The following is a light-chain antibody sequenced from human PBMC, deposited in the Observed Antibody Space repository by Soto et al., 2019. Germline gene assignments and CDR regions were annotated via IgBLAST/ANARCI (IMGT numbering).Light chain of an antibody. V-gene: IGKV1-27*01. CDR3: QKYNSAPWT. J-gene: IGKJ1*01. CDR2: AAS. Sequence: DIEMTQSPSSLSASVGDRVTITCRASQGISHYLAWYQQKPGKVPEVLIYAASTLQSGVPSRFSGSGSGTDFTLTISSLQPEDVATYYCQKYNSAPWTFGQGTKVEI. CDR1: QGISHY.